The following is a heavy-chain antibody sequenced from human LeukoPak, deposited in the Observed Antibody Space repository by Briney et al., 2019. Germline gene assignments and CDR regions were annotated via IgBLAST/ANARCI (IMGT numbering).Heavy chain of an antibody. V-gene: IGHV3-74*01. J-gene: IGHJ4*02. CDR1: GFTFSSYW. D-gene: IGHD5-24*01. CDR3: ARGGRDGYNLVGY. Sequence: PGGSLRLSCAAFGFTFSSYWMHWVRQAPGKGLVWVSRINSDGSSTSYADSVKGRFTISRDNAKNTLYLQMNSLRAEDTAVYYCARGGRDGYNLVGYWGQGTLVTVSS. CDR2: INSDGSST.